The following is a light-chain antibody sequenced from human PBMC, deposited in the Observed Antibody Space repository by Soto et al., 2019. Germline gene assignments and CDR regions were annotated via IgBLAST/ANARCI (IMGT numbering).Light chain of an antibody. CDR1: QSISSW. CDR3: QQYGSSIT. J-gene: IGKJ5*01. V-gene: IGKV1-5*01. Sequence: DIQVTQSPSTLSASVGDRVTFTCRASQSISSWLAWYQQKPGKAPKLLLYDASTLQSGVPSRFSGSGSGTDFTLTISRLEPEDFAVYYCQQYGSSITFGQGTRL. CDR2: DAS.